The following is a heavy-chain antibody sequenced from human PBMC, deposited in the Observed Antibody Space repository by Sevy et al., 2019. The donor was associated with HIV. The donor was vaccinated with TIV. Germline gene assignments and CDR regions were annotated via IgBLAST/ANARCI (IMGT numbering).Heavy chain of an antibody. J-gene: IGHJ6*02. CDR2: MNPNSGNT. Sequence: ASVKVSCKASGYTFTSYDINWVRQATGQGLEWMGWMNPNSGNTGYAQKFQGRVTMTRNTSISTAYMELSSLRSEDTAVYYCATESDIVVVRGYYYGTDVWGQGTTVTVSS. CDR3: ATESDIVVVRGYYYGTDV. V-gene: IGHV1-8*01. D-gene: IGHD2-2*01. CDR1: GYTFTSYD.